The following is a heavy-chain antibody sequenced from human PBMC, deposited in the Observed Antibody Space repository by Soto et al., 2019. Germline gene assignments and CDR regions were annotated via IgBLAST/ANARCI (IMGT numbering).Heavy chain of an antibody. Sequence: QITLKESGPPLVKPTQTLTLTCTFSGFSLSTSGVGVGWIRQPPGKALEWLALIYWNDDKRYSPSLKSRLTTTKDTSKNQVVLTMTNMDPVDTATYYCAHSREDIVVVVAATRYSYAPSGPLFDYWGQGTLVTVSS. CDR1: GFSLSTSGVG. V-gene: IGHV2-5*01. J-gene: IGHJ4*02. CDR2: IYWNDDK. D-gene: IGHD2-15*01. CDR3: AHSREDIVVVVAATRYSYAPSGPLFDY.